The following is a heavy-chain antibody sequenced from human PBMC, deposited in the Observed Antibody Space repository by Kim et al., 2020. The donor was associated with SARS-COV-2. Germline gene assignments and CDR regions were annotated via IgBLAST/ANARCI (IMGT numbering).Heavy chain of an antibody. Sequence: GGSLRLSCAASGFTFSNYWMSWVRQAPGKGPELVANIKHDGSENYYVDSVTGRFTISRDNAKNSLYLQMNSLRAEDTAVYYCARGGGLFGPWGQGTLVTVSS. V-gene: IGHV3-7*03. CDR3: ARGGGLFGP. J-gene: IGHJ5*02. CDR2: IKHDGSEN. CDR1: GFTFSNYW.